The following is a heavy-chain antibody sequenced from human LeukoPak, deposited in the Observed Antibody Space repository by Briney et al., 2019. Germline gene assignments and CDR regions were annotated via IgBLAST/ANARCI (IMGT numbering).Heavy chain of an antibody. D-gene: IGHD1-20*01. Sequence: PGGSLRLSCAASGFTFSADAVNWVRQAPGKGLEGVSTINYNGGSTYYADSVEGRFTISRDNSKNTLYLQMNSLRAEDTAIYYCARRYKWKAFDLWGRGTLVTVSS. CDR1: GFTFSADA. J-gene: IGHJ2*01. CDR2: INYNGGST. CDR3: ARRYKWKAFDL. V-gene: IGHV3-23*01.